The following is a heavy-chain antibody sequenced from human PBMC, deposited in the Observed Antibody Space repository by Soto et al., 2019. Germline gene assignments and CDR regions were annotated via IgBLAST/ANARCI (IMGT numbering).Heavy chain of an antibody. Sequence: GGSLRLSCAASGFTFSSYGMHWVRQAPGKGLEWVAVISYDGSNKYYADSVKGRFTISRDNSKNTLYLQMNSLRAEDTAVYYCAKDKVSEYYDILTGPADYWGQGT. J-gene: IGHJ4*02. D-gene: IGHD3-9*01. V-gene: IGHV3-30*18. CDR1: GFTFSSYG. CDR2: ISYDGSNK. CDR3: AKDKVSEYYDILTGPADY.